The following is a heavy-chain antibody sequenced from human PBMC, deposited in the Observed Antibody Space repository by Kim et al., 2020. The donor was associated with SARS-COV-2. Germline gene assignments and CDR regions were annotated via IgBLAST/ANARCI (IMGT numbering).Heavy chain of an antibody. CDR3: ARALPSSWAQQ. J-gene: IGHJ1*01. V-gene: IGHV4-34*01. CDR2: T. D-gene: IGHD6-13*01. Sequence: TNYTPSLKRRVTISVDTSKNQFSLKLSSVTAADTAVYYCARALPSSWAQQWGQGTLVTVSS.